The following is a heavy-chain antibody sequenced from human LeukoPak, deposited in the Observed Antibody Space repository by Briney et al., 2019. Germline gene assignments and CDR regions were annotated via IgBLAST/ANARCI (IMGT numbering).Heavy chain of an antibody. CDR3: ARGGYSSSIFDY. V-gene: IGHV1-8*03. CDR1: GYTFTSYD. D-gene: IGHD6-6*01. Sequence: ASVKVSCKASGYTFTSYDINWVRQATGQGLEWMGWMNPNSGNTGYAQKSQGRVTITRNTSISTAYMELSSLRSEDTAVYYCARGGYSSSIFDYWGQGTLVTVSS. CDR2: MNPNSGNT. J-gene: IGHJ4*02.